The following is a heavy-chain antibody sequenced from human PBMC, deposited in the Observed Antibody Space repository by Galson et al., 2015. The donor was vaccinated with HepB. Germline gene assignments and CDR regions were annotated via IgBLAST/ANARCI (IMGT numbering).Heavy chain of an antibody. CDR2: ISASGGRT. D-gene: IGHD6-19*01. CDR1: GFTFNNYV. V-gene: IGHV3-23*01. Sequence: SLRLSCAVSGFTFNNYVLAWVRQAPGRGLEWVSAISASGGRTYSADSVKGRFSISRDNSMGTLYLQMNSLRAEDTALYYCAKDPYLYSALAGTMAGFDYWGQGTLVTVSS. CDR3: AKDPYLYSALAGTMAGFDY. J-gene: IGHJ4*02.